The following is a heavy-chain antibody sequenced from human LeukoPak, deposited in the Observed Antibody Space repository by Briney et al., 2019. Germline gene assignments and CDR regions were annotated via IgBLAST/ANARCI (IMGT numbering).Heavy chain of an antibody. CDR1: GFSFSNFE. CDR2: ISTTGDVI. V-gene: IGHV3-48*03. Sequence: GGSLRLSCAASGFSFSNFEMNWVRQAPGKGLEWVAYISTTGDVIHYADSVKGRFTISRDNSKNTLYLQMNSLRAEDTAVYYCAKEYALGYCSGSSCSWHYFDSWGQGTLVTVSS. D-gene: IGHD2-15*01. J-gene: IGHJ4*02. CDR3: AKEYALGYCSGSSCSWHYFDS.